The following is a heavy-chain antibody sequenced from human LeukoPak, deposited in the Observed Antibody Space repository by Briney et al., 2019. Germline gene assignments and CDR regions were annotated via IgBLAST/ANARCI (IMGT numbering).Heavy chain of an antibody. J-gene: IGHJ4*02. CDR2: MNPNSGDT. CDR3: ARGLGDYYDTSDFYYAVPAH. D-gene: IGHD3-22*01. V-gene: IGHV1-8*01. Sequence: GASVKVSCKASGYTFTTYDITWVRQATGQGLECMGWMNPNSGDTAYAQTFQGRVAMTRDTSISTAYMELSSLRSEDTAVYYCARGLGDYYDTSDFYYAVPAHWGQGTLVTVSS. CDR1: GYTFTTYD.